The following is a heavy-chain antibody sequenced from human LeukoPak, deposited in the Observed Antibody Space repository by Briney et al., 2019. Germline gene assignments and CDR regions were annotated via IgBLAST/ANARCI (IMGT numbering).Heavy chain of an antibody. Sequence: SETLSLTCAVYGGTFSGYYWSWIRQPPGKGLEWIGEINHSGSTNYNPSLKSRVTISVDTSKNQFSLKLSSVTAADTAVYYCARDRPLPTYYYGSGSYFDYWGQGTLVTVSS. CDR3: ARDRPLPTYYYGSGSYFDY. CDR1: GGTFSGYY. J-gene: IGHJ4*02. D-gene: IGHD3-10*01. CDR2: INHSGST. V-gene: IGHV4-34*01.